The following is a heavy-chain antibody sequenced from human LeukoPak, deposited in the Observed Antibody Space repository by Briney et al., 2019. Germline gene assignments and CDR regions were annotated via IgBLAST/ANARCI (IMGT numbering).Heavy chain of an antibody. CDR1: GGSISSYY. Sequence: SGTLSLTCTVSGGSISSYYWSWIREPPGKGLEWIGHIYYSGSTNYNPSLKSRVTISVDTSKNQFSLRLSSVTAADTAVYYCARVPYYYDSSGYYYGMDVWGQGTTVTVSS. V-gene: IGHV4-59*08. CDR2: IYYSGST. J-gene: IGHJ6*02. D-gene: IGHD3-22*01. CDR3: ARVPYYYDSSGYYYGMDV.